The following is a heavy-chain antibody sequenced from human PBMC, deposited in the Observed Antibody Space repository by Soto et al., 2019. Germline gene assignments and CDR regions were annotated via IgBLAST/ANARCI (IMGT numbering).Heavy chain of an antibody. CDR2: ISGSGGTT. CDR1: GFTLSSYA. Sequence: GGSLRLSCAASGFTLSSYAMSWVRQAPGKGLEWVSAISGSGGTTYYADSVKGRFTISRDTSKNTLYQQVKSLRGDDTAVYYCAKVERYYYDSSGYYSSPLFWGQGTLVTVSS. J-gene: IGHJ4*02. CDR3: AKVERYYYDSSGYYSSPLF. D-gene: IGHD3-22*01. V-gene: IGHV3-23*01.